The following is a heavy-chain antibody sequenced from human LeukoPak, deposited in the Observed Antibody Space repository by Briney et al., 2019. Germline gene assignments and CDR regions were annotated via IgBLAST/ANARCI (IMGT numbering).Heavy chain of an antibody. J-gene: IGHJ4*02. CDR1: GGSISSYY. V-gene: IGHV4-59*01. CDR2: IYYSGST. D-gene: IGHD6-13*01. CDR3: ARSAAGTPNYFDY. Sequence: PSETLSLTCTVSGGSISSYYWSWIRQPPGKGLEWIGYIYYSGSTNYNPSLKSRVTISVDTSKNQFSLKLSSVTAADTAVYYCARSAAGTPNYFDYWGQGTLVTVSS.